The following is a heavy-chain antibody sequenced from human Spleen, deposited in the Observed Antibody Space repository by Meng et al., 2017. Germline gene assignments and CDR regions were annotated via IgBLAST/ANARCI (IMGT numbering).Heavy chain of an antibody. CDR3: AAYGSITMVA. CDR1: GYSITGSYN. D-gene: IGHD3-10*01. Sequence: SETLSLTCAVSGYSITGSYNWGWIRQSPGKGLEWIGSIYQSGSTYYNPSFKSRVTMSADTSKNQFSLKLSSVTAADTAVYFCAAYGSITMVAWGQGVLVTVSS. J-gene: IGHJ5*02. CDR2: IYQSGST. V-gene: IGHV4-38-2*01.